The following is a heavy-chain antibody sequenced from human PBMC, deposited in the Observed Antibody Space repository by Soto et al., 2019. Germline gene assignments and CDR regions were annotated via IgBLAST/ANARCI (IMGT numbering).Heavy chain of an antibody. CDR3: ARHYNSGWYHDAFDI. Sequence: QVQLQESGPGLVKPSETLSLTCTVSGGSISSYYWSWIRQPPGKGLEWIGYIYYSGSTNYNPSLMTRVTISVYTSKNQYSLKLSSVTAADTAVYYCARHYNSGWYHDAFDIWGQGTMVTVSS. V-gene: IGHV4-59*08. CDR1: GGSISSYY. J-gene: IGHJ3*02. CDR2: IYYSGST. D-gene: IGHD6-13*01.